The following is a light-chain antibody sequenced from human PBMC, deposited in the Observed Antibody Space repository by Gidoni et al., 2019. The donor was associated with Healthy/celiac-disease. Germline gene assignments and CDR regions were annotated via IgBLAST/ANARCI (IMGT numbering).Light chain of an antibody. J-gene: IGLJ2*01. CDR1: SSDVGGYNY. CDR3: SSYAGSNNLV. CDR2: EVN. Sequence: QSALTQPPSASGSPGQSVTISCPGTSSDVGGYNYVSWYQHHPGKAPKLRIYEVNKRPSGVPDRFSGSKSGKTASLTVSGLQAEDEADYYCSSYAGSNNLVFGGGTKLTVL. V-gene: IGLV2-8*01.